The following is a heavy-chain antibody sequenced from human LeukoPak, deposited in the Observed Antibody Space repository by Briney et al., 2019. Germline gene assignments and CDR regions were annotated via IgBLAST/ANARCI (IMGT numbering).Heavy chain of an antibody. Sequence: ASVKVSCKASGYSFTSYGFNWVRQAPGQGLEWMGWMSAYNGKTNYAHSLQGRVTVTADTSTSTAYMELSSLRSEDTAVYYCARVYGDYLYYFDYWGQGTLVTVSS. CDR2: MSAYNGKT. CDR3: ARVYGDYLYYFDY. D-gene: IGHD4-17*01. CDR1: GYSFTSYG. V-gene: IGHV1-18*01. J-gene: IGHJ4*02.